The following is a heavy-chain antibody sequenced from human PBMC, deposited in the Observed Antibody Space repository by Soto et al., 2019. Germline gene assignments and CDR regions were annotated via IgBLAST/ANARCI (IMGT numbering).Heavy chain of an antibody. CDR2: IGFDGTNI. Sequence: VQLVESGGGLVQPGGSLRLSCAASGFTFSTYSMHWVRQAPGKGLEWVAVIGFDGTNIHYSDSVRGRFSISRDNSENTVSLQMNRLRVEDTALYYCVRTACVINNCSYRGVRWGQGTLVTV. J-gene: IGHJ4*02. V-gene: IGHV3-33*08. D-gene: IGHD1-20*01. CDR1: GFTFSTYS. CDR3: VRTACVINNCSYRGVR.